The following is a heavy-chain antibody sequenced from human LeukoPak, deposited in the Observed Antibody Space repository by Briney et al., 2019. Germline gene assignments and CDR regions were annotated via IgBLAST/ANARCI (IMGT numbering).Heavy chain of an antibody. Sequence: ASVKVSCKASGYTFTAYYIHWLRQAPGQGPEWMGWIKPDSGSSHYAQKFQGRVTTTRDTSSNSAYMDLTRLKSDDTAVYYCARARVLIAVAGLYYFDHWGQGALVTVSS. CDR3: ARARVLIAVAGLYYFDH. CDR1: GYTFTAYY. CDR2: IKPDSGSS. J-gene: IGHJ4*02. V-gene: IGHV1-2*02. D-gene: IGHD6-19*01.